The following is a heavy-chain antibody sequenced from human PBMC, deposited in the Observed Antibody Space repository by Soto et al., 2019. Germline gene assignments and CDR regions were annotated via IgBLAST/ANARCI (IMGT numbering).Heavy chain of an antibody. CDR3: ATLLSGVVPTALDY. CDR2: IIPIFGTA. CDR1: GGTFNNHA. V-gene: IGHV1-69*13. Sequence: SVKVSCKAAGGTFNNHAISWVRQAPGQGLEWMGGIIPIFGTANYAQKFQGRVTITADESTSTAYMELSSLRSEDTAVYYCATLLSGVVPTALDYWGQETLVTVSS. J-gene: IGHJ4*02. D-gene: IGHD3-3*01.